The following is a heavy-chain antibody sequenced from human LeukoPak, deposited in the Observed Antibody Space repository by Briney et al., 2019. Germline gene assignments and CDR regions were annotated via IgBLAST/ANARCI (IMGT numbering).Heavy chain of an antibody. V-gene: IGHV4-59*01. CDR3: ARTLRWGPYYYYYMDV. CDR2: IYYSGST. CDR1: GGSISSYY. D-gene: IGHD3-16*01. J-gene: IGHJ6*03. Sequence: PSETLSLTCTVSGGSISSYYWSWIRQPPGKGLEWIGYIYYSGSTNYNPSLKSRVTISVETSKNQFSLKLSSVTAADTAVYYCARTLRWGPYYYYYMDVWGKGTTVTVSS.